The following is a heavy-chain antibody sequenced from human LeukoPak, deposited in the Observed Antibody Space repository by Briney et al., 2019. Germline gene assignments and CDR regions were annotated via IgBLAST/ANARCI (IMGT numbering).Heavy chain of an antibody. CDR2: ISSSSSYI. Sequence: PGGSLRLSCAASGFTFSSYSMNWVRQAPGKGLEWLSSISSSSSYIYYADSVKGRFTISRDNAKNSLYLQMNSLRAEDTAVYYCARAVGWPYDQNDYWGQGTLVTVSS. CDR3: ARAVGWPYDQNDY. CDR1: GFTFSSYS. D-gene: IGHD5-12*01. V-gene: IGHV3-21*01. J-gene: IGHJ4*02.